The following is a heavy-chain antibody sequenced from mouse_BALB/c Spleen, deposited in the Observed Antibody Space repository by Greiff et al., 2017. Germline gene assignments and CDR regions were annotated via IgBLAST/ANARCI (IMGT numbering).Heavy chain of an antibody. CDR1: GFNIKDYY. J-gene: IGHJ2*01. D-gene: IGHD2-4*01. V-gene: IGHV14-4*02. Sequence: EVKLMESGAELVRSGASVKLSCTASGFNIKDYYMHWVKQRPEQGLEWIGWIDPENGDTEYAPKFQGKATMTADTSSNTAYLQLSSLTSEDTAVYYCNAGSMIKYFDYWGQGTTLTVSS. CDR3: NAGSMIKYFDY. CDR2: IDPENGDT.